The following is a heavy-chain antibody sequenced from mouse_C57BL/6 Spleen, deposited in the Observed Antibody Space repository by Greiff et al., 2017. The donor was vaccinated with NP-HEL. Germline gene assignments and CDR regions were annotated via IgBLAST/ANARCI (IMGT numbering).Heavy chain of an antibody. Sequence: EVKLMESGGGLVQPGGSLKLSCAASGFTFSDYYMYWVRQTPEKRLEWVAYISTGGGSTYYPDTVKGRFTISRDNAKNTLYLQMSRLKSEDAAVYYCARGRTHHAMDYWGQGTSVTVSS. D-gene: IGHD3-3*01. CDR2: ISTGGGST. CDR1: GFTFSDYY. V-gene: IGHV5-12*01. CDR3: ARGRTHHAMDY. J-gene: IGHJ4*01.